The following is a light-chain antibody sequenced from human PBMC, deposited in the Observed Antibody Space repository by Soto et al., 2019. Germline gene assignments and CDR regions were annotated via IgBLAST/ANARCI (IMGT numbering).Light chain of an antibody. Sequence: DIQMTQSPSTLSASVGDRVTITCRASQIISNRLAWYQQKPGKAPKLLIYNTSSLESGVPARFSGSGSGTAFTLTISSLQPDDFAHYFCQHYETYSPFGGGTKVEIK. CDR1: QIISNR. CDR2: NTS. CDR3: QHYETYSP. J-gene: IGKJ4*02. V-gene: IGKV1-5*03.